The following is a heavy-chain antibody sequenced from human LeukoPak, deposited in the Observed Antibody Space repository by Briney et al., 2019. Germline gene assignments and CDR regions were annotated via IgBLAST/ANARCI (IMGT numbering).Heavy chain of an antibody. CDR1: GYTFTSYY. Sequence: ASVKVSCKASGYTFTSYYMHWVRQAPGQGLEWMGIINPSGGSTSYAQKFQGRVTMTRDTSTSTVYMELSSLRSEDTAVYYCARPISNYYYDSSGYDGRDDAFDIWGQGTMATVSS. J-gene: IGHJ3*02. CDR2: INPSGGST. V-gene: IGHV1-46*01. D-gene: IGHD3-22*01. CDR3: ARPISNYYYDSSGYDGRDDAFDI.